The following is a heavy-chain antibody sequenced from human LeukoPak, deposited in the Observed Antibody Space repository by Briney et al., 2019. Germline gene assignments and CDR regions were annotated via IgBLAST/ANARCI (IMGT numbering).Heavy chain of an antibody. CDR1: GFTFSSYD. Sequence: PGGSLRLSCAASGFTFSSYDMNWVRQAPGKGLEWVSYISTISSTKYYADSVKGRFTISRDNAKNPLYLQMNSLRDEDTAVYYCARGKIGYYYGDYEGYWGQGNLVTVSS. CDR2: ISTISSTK. CDR3: ARGKIGYYYGDYEGY. J-gene: IGHJ4*02. V-gene: IGHV3-48*02. D-gene: IGHD4-17*01.